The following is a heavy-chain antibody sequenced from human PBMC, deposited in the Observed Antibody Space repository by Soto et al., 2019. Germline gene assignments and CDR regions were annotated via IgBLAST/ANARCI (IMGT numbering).Heavy chain of an antibody. J-gene: IGHJ4*02. D-gene: IGHD2-15*01. CDR3: ARHLGDCSGGSCSKEYYFEY. V-gene: IGHV4-39*01. CDR2: TYFSGST. CDR1: GGSLSSNNYY. Sequence: QLQLQESGPGLVKPSETLSLTCTVSGGSLSSNNYYWGWIRQPPGKGLAWFGSTYFSGSTYYNPSPRSRVSVAVDTSKNHFSLKMSSVTAADTAVYYCARHLGDCSGGSCSKEYYFEYWGQGTLVTVSS.